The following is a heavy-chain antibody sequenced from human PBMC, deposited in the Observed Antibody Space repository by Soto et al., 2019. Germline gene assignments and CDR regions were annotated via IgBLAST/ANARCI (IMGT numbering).Heavy chain of an antibody. D-gene: IGHD2-21*01. CDR3: ARGPPIVGNTTPLDS. CDR2: IYHAGST. V-gene: IGHV4-4*02. J-gene: IGHJ4*02. CDR1: GGSITNSNW. Sequence: QAQLQESGPRLVKPSGTLSLTCTVSGGSITNSNWWSWVRLPPAKGLEWIGDIYHAGSTKYNPSLERRVTMSVDTSNNQFALTLTSVTAADTAVYFCARGPPIVGNTTPLDSWGQGTLVTVS.